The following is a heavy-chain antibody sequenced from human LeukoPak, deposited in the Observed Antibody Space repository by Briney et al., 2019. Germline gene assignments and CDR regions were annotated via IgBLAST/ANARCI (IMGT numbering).Heavy chain of an antibody. V-gene: IGHV3-7*05. Sequence: GGSLRLSCAASGFTFSRYWMSWVRQAPGKGPEWVANIKEDGSEQYYVDSVKGRFTISRDNAKNSLHLQMNSLRAEDTAVYYCATYQGYNYGPFDYWGRGTLVTVSS. CDR3: ATYQGYNYGPFDY. D-gene: IGHD5-18*01. J-gene: IGHJ4*02. CDR2: IKEDGSEQ. CDR1: GFTFSRYW.